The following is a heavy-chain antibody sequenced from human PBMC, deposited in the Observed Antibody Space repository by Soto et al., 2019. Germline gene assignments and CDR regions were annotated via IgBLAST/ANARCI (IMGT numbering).Heavy chain of an antibody. Sequence: QVQLVQSGAEVRKPGASVKVSCKASGYTFNRHYIQWVRQAPGQGLEWMGMIDPSGGDTNYAKKFQGRVTLKSDTSTSTVYMELSSLRSEDTAVDYCAKRRGVGLTRSSFEYWGPGTQVIDSS. CDR1: GYTFNRHY. V-gene: IGHV1-46*02. CDR2: IDPSGGDT. D-gene: IGHD1-26*01. J-gene: IGHJ4*01. CDR3: AKRRGVGLTRSSFEY.